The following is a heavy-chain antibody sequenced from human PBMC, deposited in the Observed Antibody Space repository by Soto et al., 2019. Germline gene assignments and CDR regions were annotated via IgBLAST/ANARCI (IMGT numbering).Heavy chain of an antibody. CDR1: GGTFSSYT. D-gene: IGHD2-2*02. V-gene: IGHV1-69*08. CDR2: IIPILGIA. CDR3: ARDTEGYCSSTSCSTPYYYYMDV. J-gene: IGHJ6*03. Sequence: QVQLVQSGAEVKKPGSSVKVSCKASGGTFSSYTISWVRQAPGQGLEWMGRIIPILGIANYAQKFQGRVTITADKSTSTAYMELSSPRSEDTAVYYCARDTEGYCSSTSCSTPYYYYMDVWGKGTTVTVSS.